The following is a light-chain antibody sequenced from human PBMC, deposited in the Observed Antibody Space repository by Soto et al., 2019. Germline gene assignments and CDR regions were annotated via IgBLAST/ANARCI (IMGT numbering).Light chain of an antibody. CDR1: QSVSSTY. Sequence: EIVLTQSPGTLSLSPGERATLSCSASQSVSSTYLAWYQQQPGQAPRLLIYDASNRATGIPARFSGSGSGTDFTLTISSLEAEDFAVYYCQQYGTSPFTFGPGTKVDIK. V-gene: IGKV3-20*01. CDR3: QQYGTSPFT. CDR2: DAS. J-gene: IGKJ3*01.